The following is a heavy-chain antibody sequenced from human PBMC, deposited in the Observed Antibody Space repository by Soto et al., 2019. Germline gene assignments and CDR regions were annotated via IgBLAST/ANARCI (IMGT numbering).Heavy chain of an antibody. Sequence: PGGSLRLSCAASGFTFSDRYMDWVRQAPGKGLEWVGRSRNKAYSYTTDYAASVKGRFTISRDDSKNSLYLQMNSLKTEDTAVYYCASPPAPGGYPYDYWGQGTLVTVSS. V-gene: IGHV3-72*01. CDR2: SRNKAYSYTT. J-gene: IGHJ4*02. CDR3: ASPPAPGGYPYDY. CDR1: GFTFSDRY. D-gene: IGHD5-12*01.